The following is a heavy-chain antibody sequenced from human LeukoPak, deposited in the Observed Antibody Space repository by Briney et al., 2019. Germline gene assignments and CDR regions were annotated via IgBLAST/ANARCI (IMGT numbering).Heavy chain of an antibody. CDR3: ARGGQLLWFGELWAGGPLYFDY. CDR2: ISSSGSTI. J-gene: IGHJ4*02. D-gene: IGHD3-10*01. V-gene: IGHV3-48*03. Sequence: GGSLRLSWAASGFTFSSYEMNWVRQAPGKGLEWVSYISSSGSTIYYADSVKGRFTISRDNSKNTLYLQMNSLRAEDTAVYYCARGGQLLWFGELWAGGPLYFDYWGQRTLVTVSS. CDR1: GFTFSSYE.